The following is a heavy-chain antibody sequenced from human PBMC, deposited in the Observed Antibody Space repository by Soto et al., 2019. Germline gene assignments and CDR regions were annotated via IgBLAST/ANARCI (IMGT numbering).Heavy chain of an antibody. D-gene: IGHD4-4*01. Sequence: QPGGSLRLSCAASGFKFSNYAMSWVRQAPGKGLEWVSLISATGGGTYYADSVKGRFTISRNNSKNTLYLQMNSLRAEDTAVYYCALLTTVTTKYYYGMDGWGRGTRVTVAS. CDR1: GFKFSNYA. J-gene: IGHJ6*02. CDR3: ALLTTVTTKYYYGMDG. V-gene: IGHV3-23*01. CDR2: ISATGGGT.